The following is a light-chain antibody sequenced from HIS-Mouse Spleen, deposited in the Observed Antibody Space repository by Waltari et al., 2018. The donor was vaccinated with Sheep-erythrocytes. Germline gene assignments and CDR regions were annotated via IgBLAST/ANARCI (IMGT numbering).Light chain of an antibody. CDR3: QSYDSSLSGSYV. V-gene: IGLV1-40*01. CDR2: GNS. CDR1: SSNIGAGYD. Sequence: QSVLTQPPSVSGAPGQRVTISCTGSSSNIGAGYDVHWYQPLPGTAPKLLIYGNSNRPSGFPDRFSGSKSGTSASLAITGLQAEDEADYYCQSYDSSLSGSYVFGTGTKVTVL. J-gene: IGLJ1*01.